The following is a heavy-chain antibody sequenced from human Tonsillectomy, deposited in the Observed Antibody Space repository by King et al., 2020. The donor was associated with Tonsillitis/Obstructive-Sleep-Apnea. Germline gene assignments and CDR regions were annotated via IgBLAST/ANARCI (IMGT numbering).Heavy chain of an antibody. CDR2: IFYGGST. Sequence: LQESGPGLVKPSETLSLTCSVSGGSISSSSYNWGWIRRPPGKGLEWIGSIFYGGSTYYNPSLKSRVTISADKSKNPFSLKLTSVTAADTALYYCAKAFPHYSGDNSSYPFSFSPRGPGALVTVSS. D-gene: IGHD3-10*01. CDR3: AKAFPHYSGDNSSYPFSFSP. V-gene: IGHV4-39*01. J-gene: IGHJ4*02. CDR1: GGSISSSSYN.